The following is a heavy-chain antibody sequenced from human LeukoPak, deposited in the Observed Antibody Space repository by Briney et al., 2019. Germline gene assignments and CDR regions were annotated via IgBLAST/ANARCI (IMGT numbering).Heavy chain of an antibody. Sequence: PSETLSLTCTVSGGSISSSSYYWGWIRQPPGKGLEWIGSIYYSGSTYYNPSLKSRVTISVDTSKNQFSLKLSSVTAADTAVYYCARGSSIAARLWFDYWGQGTLVTVSS. CDR1: GGSISSSSYY. CDR3: ARGSSIAARLWFDY. CDR2: IYYSGST. V-gene: IGHV4-39*07. J-gene: IGHJ4*02. D-gene: IGHD6-6*01.